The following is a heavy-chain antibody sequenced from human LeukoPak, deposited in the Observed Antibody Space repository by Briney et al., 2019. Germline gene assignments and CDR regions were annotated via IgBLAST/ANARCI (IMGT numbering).Heavy chain of an antibody. CDR1: GDSISRSTTYF. J-gene: IGHJ5*02. CDR3: ARGGRGFDP. V-gene: IGHV4-39*07. CDR2: IYYNGVT. Sequence: SETLSLTCAVSGDSISRSTTYFWGWIRQPPGKGLEWIGTIYYNGVTYYNPSLKSRVTISVDTSKNQFSLELNSVTASDTAVYYCARGGRGFDPWGQGTLVTVSS.